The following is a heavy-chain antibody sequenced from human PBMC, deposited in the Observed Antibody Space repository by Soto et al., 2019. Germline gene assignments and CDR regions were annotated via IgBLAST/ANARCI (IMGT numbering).Heavy chain of an antibody. CDR2: INHSGST. D-gene: IGHD1-26*01. CDR1: GGSFSGYY. Sequence: SETLSLTCAVYGGSFSGYYWSWIRQPPGNGLEWIGEINHSGSTNYNPSLKSRVTISVDTSKNQFSLKLSSVTAADTAVYYCARKVGATEGGDYYYYGMDVWGQGTTVTVSS. CDR3: ARKVGATEGGDYYYYGMDV. J-gene: IGHJ6*02. V-gene: IGHV4-34*01.